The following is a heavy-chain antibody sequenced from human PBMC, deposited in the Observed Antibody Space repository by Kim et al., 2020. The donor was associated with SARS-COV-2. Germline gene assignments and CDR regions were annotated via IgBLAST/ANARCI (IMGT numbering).Heavy chain of an antibody. CDR3: ARPFGDTAFDY. Sequence: SVKVSCKASGGTFSSYAISWVRQAPGQGLEWMGRIIPILGIANYAQKFQGRVTITADKSTSTAYMELSSLRSEDTAVYYCARPFGDTAFDYWGQGTLVTVSS. J-gene: IGHJ4*02. CDR2: IIPILGIA. CDR1: GGTFSSYA. V-gene: IGHV1-69*04. D-gene: IGHD3-10*01.